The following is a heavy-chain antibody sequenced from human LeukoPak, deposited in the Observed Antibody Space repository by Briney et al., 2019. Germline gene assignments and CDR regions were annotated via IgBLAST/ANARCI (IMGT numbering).Heavy chain of an antibody. CDR3: ARGSNYYDSSGYYYGDY. CDR2: IYPGDSDT. D-gene: IGHD3-22*01. Sequence: GESLKISCKGSGYSFTNYWIGWVRQMPGKGLEWMGIIYPGDSDTKYSPSLQGQVTISADKSISIAYLQWSSLKASDTAMYYCARGSNYYDSSGYYYGDYWGQGTLVTVSS. CDR1: GYSFTNYW. J-gene: IGHJ4*02. V-gene: IGHV5-51*01.